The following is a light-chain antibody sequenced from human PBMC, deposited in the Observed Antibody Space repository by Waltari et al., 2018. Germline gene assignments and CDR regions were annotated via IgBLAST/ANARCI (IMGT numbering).Light chain of an antibody. CDR2: EVT. J-gene: IGLJ2*01. Sequence: QSALTQPASVSGSPGQSNTISCTGTTRDVGRYNYVSWYQCHPGKAPELIIYEVTNRPSGVSDRFSGSKSGNTASLSISGLQPEDEADYYCSSYTSIKTPYVVFGGGTKVTVL. CDR1: TRDVGRYNY. V-gene: IGLV2-14*01. CDR3: SSYTSIKTPYVV.